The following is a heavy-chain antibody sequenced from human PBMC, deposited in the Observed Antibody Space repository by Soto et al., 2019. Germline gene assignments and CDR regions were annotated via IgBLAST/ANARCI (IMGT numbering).Heavy chain of an antibody. CDR3: ARDQGAYDYVWGSYRYTDWFDP. CDR1: GGSVSSGSYY. Sequence: QVQLQESGPGLVKPSETLSLTCTVSGGSVSSGSYYWSWIRQPPGKGLEWIGYIYYSGSTNYNPSLMSRVTISVDTSKNQFFLKLSSVTAADTAVYYCARDQGAYDYVWGSYRYTDWFDPWGQGTLVTVSS. D-gene: IGHD3-16*02. CDR2: IYYSGST. V-gene: IGHV4-61*01. J-gene: IGHJ5*02.